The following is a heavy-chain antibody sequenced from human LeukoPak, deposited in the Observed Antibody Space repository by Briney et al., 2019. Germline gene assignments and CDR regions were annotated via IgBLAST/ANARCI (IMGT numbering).Heavy chain of an antibody. J-gene: IGHJ4*02. D-gene: IGHD4-17*01. CDR2: IGAAGDT. CDR1: GFTFSSYG. Sequence: SGGSLRLSCAASGFTFSSYGMPWVRQPTGKGLEWVSGIGAAGDTYYPGSVKGRFTISRENAKNSLYLQLNSLRAGDTAVYYCARAADYGGTHFDYWGQGTLVTVSS. V-gene: IGHV3-13*01. CDR3: ARAADYGGTHFDY.